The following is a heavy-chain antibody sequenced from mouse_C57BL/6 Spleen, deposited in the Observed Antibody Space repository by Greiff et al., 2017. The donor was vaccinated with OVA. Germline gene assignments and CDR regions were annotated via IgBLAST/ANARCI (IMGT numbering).Heavy chain of an antibody. V-gene: IGHV14-4*01. Sequence: VQLKQSGAELVRPGASVKLSCTASGFNIKDDYMHWVKQRPEQGLEWIGWIDPENGDTEYASKFQGKATITADTSSNTAYLQLGSLTSEDTAVYYCCLFITTVVDAMDYWGQGTSVTVSS. J-gene: IGHJ4*01. CDR2: IDPENGDT. CDR1: GFNIKDDY. D-gene: IGHD1-1*01. CDR3: CLFITTVVDAMDY.